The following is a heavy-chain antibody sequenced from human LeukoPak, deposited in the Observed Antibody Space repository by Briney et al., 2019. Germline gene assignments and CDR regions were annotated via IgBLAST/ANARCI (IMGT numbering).Heavy chain of an antibody. D-gene: IGHD5-24*01. CDR3: AKKMGTIRGFDY. V-gene: IGHV3-23*01. CDR1: GFTFSNYA. CDR2: ISDGGVST. J-gene: IGHJ4*02. Sequence: GGLLRLSCAASGFTFSNYAMSWVRQAPGKGLEWVSGISDGGVSTYHADSVMGRFTVSRDNSKNTLFLQMNSLRAEDTAVYYCAKKMGTIRGFDYWGQETLVTVSS.